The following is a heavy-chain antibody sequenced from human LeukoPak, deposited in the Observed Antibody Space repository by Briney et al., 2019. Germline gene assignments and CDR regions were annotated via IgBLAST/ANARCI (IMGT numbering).Heavy chain of an antibody. D-gene: IGHD1-26*01. V-gene: IGHV3-66*01. CDR2: IDSTGKT. CDR1: GFTVGSHY. CDR3: ARSLSGDGYYGMDV. J-gene: IGHJ6*02. Sequence: SGGSLRLSCAASGFTVGSHYMSWVSQAPGRGLEWVSTIDSTGKTYYADSVKGRFTISRDNSKNTVFLQMNSLRGEDTAVYYCARSLSGDGYYGMDVWGQGTTVTVSS.